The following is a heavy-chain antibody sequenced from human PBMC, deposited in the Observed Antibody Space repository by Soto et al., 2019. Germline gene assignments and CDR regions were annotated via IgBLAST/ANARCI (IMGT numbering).Heavy chain of an antibody. CDR1: GYSFTNYG. Sequence: GASVKVSCAASGYSFTNYGISWVRQAPGQGLEWMGWISTYNGNTNYAQKLQGRVTMTTDTSTSTAYMELRSLRSDDTAIYYCARDLRPLMVYATCFDYWGQGTLVTVSS. CDR3: ARDLRPLMVYATCFDY. CDR2: ISTYNGNT. D-gene: IGHD2-8*01. V-gene: IGHV1-18*01. J-gene: IGHJ4*02.